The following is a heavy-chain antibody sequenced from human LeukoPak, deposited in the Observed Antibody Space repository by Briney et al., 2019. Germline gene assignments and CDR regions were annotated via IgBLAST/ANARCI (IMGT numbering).Heavy chain of an antibody. CDR3: ANGYYYGSGSYYKEAFDI. Sequence: PGRSLRLSCAASGFTFSSYGMHWVRQAPGKGLEGVAVISYDGSNKYYADSVKGRFTISRDNSKNTLYLQMNSLRAEDTAVYYCANGYYYGSGSYYKEAFDIWGQGTMVTVSS. CDR2: ISYDGSNK. D-gene: IGHD3-10*01. J-gene: IGHJ3*02. CDR1: GFTFSSYG. V-gene: IGHV3-30*18.